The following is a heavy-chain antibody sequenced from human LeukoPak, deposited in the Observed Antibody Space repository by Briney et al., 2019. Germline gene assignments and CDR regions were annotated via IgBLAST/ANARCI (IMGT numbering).Heavy chain of an antibody. J-gene: IGHJ6*03. V-gene: IGHV1-2*06. CDR3: ARDSSSTDYYMDV. Sequence: ASVKVSRKASGYTFTGYYMHWVRQAPGQGLVWMGRINPNSGGTNYAQKFQGRVTMTRDTSISTAYMELSRLRSDDTAVYYCARDSSSTDYYMDVWGKGTTVTVSS. CDR1: GYTFTGYY. D-gene: IGHD6-13*01. CDR2: INPNSGGT.